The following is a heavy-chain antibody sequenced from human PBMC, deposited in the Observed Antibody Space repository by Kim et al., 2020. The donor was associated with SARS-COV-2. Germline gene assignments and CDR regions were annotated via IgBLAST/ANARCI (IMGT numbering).Heavy chain of an antibody. CDR2: ISTRSSMI. J-gene: IGHJ4*02. V-gene: IGHV3-48*04. D-gene: IGHD2-8*02. Sequence: GGSLRLSCAASGFPFNSYSMNWVRQAPWKGLEWVSYISTRSSMIYYADSVKGRFTISRDDAKNSLYLEMRSLRAEDTAVYYCARDGCAGGFCHTLLDQWGQGTLVTVSS. CDR3: ARDGCAGGFCHTLLDQ. CDR1: GFPFNSYS.